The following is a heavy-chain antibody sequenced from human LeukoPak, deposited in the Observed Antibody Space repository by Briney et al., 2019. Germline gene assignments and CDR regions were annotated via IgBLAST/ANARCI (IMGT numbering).Heavy chain of an antibody. J-gene: IGHJ4*02. D-gene: IGHD4-23*01. CDR1: GFTLSRYW. CDR2: IKEDGSRK. V-gene: IGHV3-7*05. Sequence: GGSLRLSCTASGFTLSRYWMSWVRQAPGKGLEWVADIKEDGSRKYYADSVKGRFTISRDNAENSLYLQMNSLRAEDTAVYYCAANGGPFDFWGQGTLVTVSS. CDR3: AANGGPFDF.